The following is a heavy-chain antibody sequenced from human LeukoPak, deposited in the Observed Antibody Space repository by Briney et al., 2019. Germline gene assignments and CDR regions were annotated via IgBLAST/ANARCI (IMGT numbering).Heavy chain of an antibody. V-gene: IGHV4-4*02. CDR1: GDSINSSNW. D-gene: IGHD6-13*01. J-gene: IGHJ1*01. CDR3: ARRDSSSWLSQH. CDR2: IHHSGST. Sequence: PSETLSLTCTVSGDSINSSNWWSWVRQPPGKGLEWIGEIHHSGSTHYNPSLKSRVTISVDKSKNHFSLKLSSVTAADTAVYYCARRDSSSWLSQHWGQGTLVTVSS.